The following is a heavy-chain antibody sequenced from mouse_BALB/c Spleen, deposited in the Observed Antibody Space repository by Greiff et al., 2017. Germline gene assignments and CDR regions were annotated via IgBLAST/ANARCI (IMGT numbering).Heavy chain of an antibody. CDR1: GFTFTDYY. V-gene: IGHV7-3*02. D-gene: IGHD2-1*01. Sequence: DVKLVESGGGLVQPGGSLRLSCATSGFTFTDYYMSWVRQPPGKALEWLGFIRNKANGYTTEYSASVKGRFTISRDNSQSILYLQMNTLRAEDSATYYCARDKGYGSLDAMDYWGQGTSVTVSS. CDR3: ARDKGYGSLDAMDY. J-gene: IGHJ4*01. CDR2: IRNKANGYTT.